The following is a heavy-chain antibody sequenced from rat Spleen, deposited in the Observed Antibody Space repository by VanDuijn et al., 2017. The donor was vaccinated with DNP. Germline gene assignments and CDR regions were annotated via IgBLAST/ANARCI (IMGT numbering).Heavy chain of an antibody. Sequence: EVQLVESGGDLVQPGRSLKLSCVASGFTFNNYWMTWIRQVPGKGLEWVASITSSGGSTYYPDSVKGRFTISRDNAKNTLYLQMNSLRSEDTATYYCARDVAEGMDAWGQGTSVTVSS. J-gene: IGHJ4*01. D-gene: IGHD1-11*01. CDR2: ITSSGGST. CDR1: GFTFNNYW. V-gene: IGHV5-31*01. CDR3: ARDVAEGMDA.